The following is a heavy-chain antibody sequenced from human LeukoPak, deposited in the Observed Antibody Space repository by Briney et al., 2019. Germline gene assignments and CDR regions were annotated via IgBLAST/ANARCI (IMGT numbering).Heavy chain of an antibody. J-gene: IGHJ4*02. CDR3: ARGRRLPGYYDFDY. V-gene: IGHV1-69*05. Sequence: SVKVSCKASGGTFSSYAISWVRQAPGQGLEWMGGIIPIFGTAYYSQRFQGRVTITTDESTSTAYMELSSLRSEDTAVYYCARGRRLPGYYDFDYWGQGTLVTVSS. CDR1: GGTFSSYA. D-gene: IGHD3-9*01. CDR2: IIPIFGTA.